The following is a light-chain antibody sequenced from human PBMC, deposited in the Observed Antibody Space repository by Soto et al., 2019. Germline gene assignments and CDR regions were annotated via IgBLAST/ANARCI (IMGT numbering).Light chain of an antibody. V-gene: IGKV1-9*01. CDR2: AAS. Sequence: DIQLTQSPSFLSASVGDRVTITCRASQGISSYLAWYQQKPGKAPKLLIYAASTLQSGVPSRCSGSGSGTEFTLTISSLQPEDFATYYCQQLNSYPRTFGPGTKV. CDR1: QGISSY. CDR3: QQLNSYPRT. J-gene: IGKJ3*01.